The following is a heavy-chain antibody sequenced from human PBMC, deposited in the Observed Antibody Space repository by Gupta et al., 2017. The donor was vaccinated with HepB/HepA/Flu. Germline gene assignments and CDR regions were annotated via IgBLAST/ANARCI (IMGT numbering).Heavy chain of an antibody. Sequence: QVQLVQSGAEVKKPGASVKVSCKASGDSFTGQHIHWVRQAPGQGLEWMGWINPNRGGTNYAQKFQGWVTMSRDTSINTAYMELRSLKSDDTAIYYCARGGGIALEFGYWGQGTLVTVSS. CDR1: GDSFTGQH. V-gene: IGHV1-2*04. CDR2: INPNRGGT. J-gene: IGHJ4*02. D-gene: IGHD6-13*01. CDR3: ARGGGIALEFGY.